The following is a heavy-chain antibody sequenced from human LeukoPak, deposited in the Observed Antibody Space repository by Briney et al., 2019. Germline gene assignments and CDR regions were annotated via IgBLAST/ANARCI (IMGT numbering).Heavy chain of an antibody. J-gene: IGHJ5*02. D-gene: IGHD2-2*03. CDR1: GGSVSGYY. CDR3: AREGLGSRSWFDP. CDR2: VYYSGST. V-gene: IGHV4-59*02. Sequence: SETLSLTCVVSGGSVSGYYWGWIRQPPGRGLEWIGYVYYSGSTNYNPSFKSRITISVDTSRNQFSLQLSSVTAADTAVYYCAREGLGSRSWFDPWGQGTLVTVSS.